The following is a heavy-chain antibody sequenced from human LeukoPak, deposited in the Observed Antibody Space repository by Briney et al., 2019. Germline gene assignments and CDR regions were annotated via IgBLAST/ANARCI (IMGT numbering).Heavy chain of an antibody. CDR2: INHRGST. Sequence: SETLSLTCAVYGGSFSGYYWSWIRQPPGKGREWIGEINHRGSTNYNPSLKSRVTISVDTSKNQFSLKLSSVTAADTAVYYCARRWLQFRGLAPFAYWGQGTLVTVSS. D-gene: IGHD5-24*01. V-gene: IGHV4-34*01. CDR3: ARRWLQFRGLAPFAY. J-gene: IGHJ4*02. CDR1: GGSFSGYY.